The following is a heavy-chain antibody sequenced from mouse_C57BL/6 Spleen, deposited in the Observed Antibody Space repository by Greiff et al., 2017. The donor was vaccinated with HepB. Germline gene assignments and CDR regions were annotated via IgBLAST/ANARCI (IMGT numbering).Heavy chain of an antibody. CDR3: ARRAAAGAMDY. V-gene: IGHV1-82*01. CDR1: GYAFSSSW. CDR2: IYPGDGDT. J-gene: IGHJ4*01. Sequence: QVQLKESGPELVKPGASVKISCKASGYAFSSSWMNWVKQRPGKGLEWIGRIYPGDGDTNYNGKFKGKATLTADKSSSTAYMQLSSLTSEDSAVYFCARRAAAGAMDYWGQGTSVTVSS. D-gene: IGHD6-1*01.